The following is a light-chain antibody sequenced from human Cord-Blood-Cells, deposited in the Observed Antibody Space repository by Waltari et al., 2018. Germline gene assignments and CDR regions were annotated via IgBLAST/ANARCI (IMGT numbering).Light chain of an antibody. J-gene: IGLJ3*02. V-gene: IGLV2-14*01. Sequence: QSALTQPASVSGSPGQSITISCTGTSIDVGGYNYVSWYQQHPGKAPKLMIYDVSKRPSGVSTRFSGSKSGNTASLTISGLQAEDEADYYCSSYTSSSTWVFGGGTKLTVL. CDR2: DVS. CDR3: SSYTSSSTWV. CDR1: SIDVGGYNY.